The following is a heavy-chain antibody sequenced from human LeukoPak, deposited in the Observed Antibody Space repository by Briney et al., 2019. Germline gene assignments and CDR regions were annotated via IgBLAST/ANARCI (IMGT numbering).Heavy chain of an antibody. CDR2: LSGSGGST. Sequence: GGCLRLSCAASGFTFSNYVMGWVRQAPGEGLEWVSALSGSGGSTYYADSVKGRFTISRDNSKNTLYLQMNSLRAEDTAVYFCAKNFYGDYNVFFDYWGQGTLVTVSS. CDR1: GFTFSNYV. D-gene: IGHD4-17*01. J-gene: IGHJ4*02. CDR3: AKNFYGDYNVFFDY. V-gene: IGHV3-23*01.